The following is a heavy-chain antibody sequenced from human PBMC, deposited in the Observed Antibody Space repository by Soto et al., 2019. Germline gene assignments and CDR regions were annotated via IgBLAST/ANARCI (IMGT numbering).Heavy chain of an antibody. J-gene: IGHJ4*02. Sequence: ASVKVSCKASGYRFTTFYIHWVLQAPGHGREWMGRMNLDTGGTTYAQKFQGRVTMTRDTSISTAYMEVTNLKSDDTAIYYCARDGNFAFRGYSFGFDFWGQGTLVTV. CDR3: ARDGNFAFRGYSFGFDF. CDR1: GYRFTTFY. CDR2: MNLDTGGT. D-gene: IGHD5-18*01. V-gene: IGHV1-2*06.